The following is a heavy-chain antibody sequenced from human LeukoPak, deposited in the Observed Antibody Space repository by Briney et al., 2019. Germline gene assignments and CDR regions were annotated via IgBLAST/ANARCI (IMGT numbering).Heavy chain of an antibody. Sequence: GASVKVSCKASGYTFTGYYMHWVRQAPGQGLEWMGWINPNSGGTNYAQKFQGRVTMTRDTSISTAYMELSSLRSDDTAVYYCARSERAVAGDFDYWGQGTLVTVSS. CDR1: GYTFTGYY. D-gene: IGHD6-19*01. J-gene: IGHJ4*02. CDR3: ARSERAVAGDFDY. CDR2: INPNSGGT. V-gene: IGHV1-2*02.